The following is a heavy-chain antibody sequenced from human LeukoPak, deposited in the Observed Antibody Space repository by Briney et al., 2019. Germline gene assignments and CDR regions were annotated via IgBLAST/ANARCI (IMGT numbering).Heavy chain of an antibody. CDR1: GGSFSGYY. Sequence: SETLSLTCAVYGGSFSGYYWSWIRQPPGKGLEWIGEINHSGSTNYNPSLKSRVTISVDTSKNQFSLKLSSVTAADTAVYYCASTSGSSEYFQHWGQGTLVTVSS. V-gene: IGHV4-34*01. CDR2: INHSGST. CDR3: ASTSGSSEYFQH. J-gene: IGHJ1*01. D-gene: IGHD1-26*01.